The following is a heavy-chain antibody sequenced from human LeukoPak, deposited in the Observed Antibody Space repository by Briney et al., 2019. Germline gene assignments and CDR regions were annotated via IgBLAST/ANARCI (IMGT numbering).Heavy chain of an antibody. V-gene: IGHV4-59*01. CDR1: GGSISSYY. J-gene: IGHJ4*02. CDR3: ARENSYYDILTGYYTATSYFDY. Sequence: SETLSLTCTVSGGSISSYYWSWIRQPPGKGLEWIGYIYYSGSTNYNPSLQSRVTIAVDTSKNQFSLKLSSVTAADTAVYYCARENSYYDILTGYYTATSYFDYWGQGTLVTVSS. D-gene: IGHD3-9*01. CDR2: IYYSGST.